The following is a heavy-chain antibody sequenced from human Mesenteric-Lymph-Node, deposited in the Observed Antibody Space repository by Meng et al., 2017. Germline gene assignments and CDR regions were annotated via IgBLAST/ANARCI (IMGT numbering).Heavy chain of an antibody. CDR3: ARAYSGTYYFDY. Sequence: QVQIQKGGAGLLKPSETLALTSAGNGGSLSGAYWNWIRQPPGKGLEWIGEIIHGGSPSYNPSLKSRVTISIDTSKNQLSLKLSSVTAADTAVYYCARAYSGTYYFDYWGQGTLVTVSS. D-gene: IGHD5-12*01. J-gene: IGHJ4*02. CDR2: IIHGGSP. CDR1: GGSLSGAY. V-gene: IGHV4-34*12.